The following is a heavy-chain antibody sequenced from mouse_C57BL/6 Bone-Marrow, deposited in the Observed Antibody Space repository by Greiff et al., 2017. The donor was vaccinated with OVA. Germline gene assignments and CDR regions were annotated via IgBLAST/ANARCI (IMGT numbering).Heavy chain of an antibody. D-gene: IGHD2-4*01. CDR2: IDPENGDT. CDR1: GFNIKDDY. CDR3: TTRDYGYY. J-gene: IGHJ2*01. V-gene: IGHV14-4*01. Sequence: EVQLQQSGAELVRPGASVKLSCTASGFNIKDDYMHWVKQRPEQGLEWIGWIDPENGDTEYASKFQGKATITADTSSNTAYLQLSSLTSEDTAVYYCTTRDYGYYWGQGTTLTVSS.